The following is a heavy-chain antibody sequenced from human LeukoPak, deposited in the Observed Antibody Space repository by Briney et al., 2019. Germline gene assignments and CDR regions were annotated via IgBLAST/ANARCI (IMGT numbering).Heavy chain of an antibody. CDR1: GFTFSTYD. V-gene: IGHV3-13*01. D-gene: IGHD1-7*01. CDR3: ARGATDTTRWFDP. Sequence: GGSLRLSCAASGFTFSTYDMHWVRQATGKGLEWVSGIGTAGDIYYPGSVKGRFTISRENAKNSLYLQMNGLRAEDTAAYYCARGATDTTRWFDPWGQGTLVTVSS. J-gene: IGHJ5*02. CDR2: IGTAGDI.